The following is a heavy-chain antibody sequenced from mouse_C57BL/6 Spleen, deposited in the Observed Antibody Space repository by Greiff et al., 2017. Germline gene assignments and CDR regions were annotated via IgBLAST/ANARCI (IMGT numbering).Heavy chain of an antibody. D-gene: IGHD1-1*01. Sequence: EVKLVESGGGLVKPGGSLKLSCAASGFTFSDYGMHWVRQAPEKGLEWVAYISSGSSTIYYADTVKGRFTISRDNAKNTLFLQMTSLRSEDTAMYYCARPSTVVATRNAMDYWGQGTSVTVSS. V-gene: IGHV5-17*01. CDR1: GFTFSDYG. CDR2: ISSGSSTI. J-gene: IGHJ4*01. CDR3: ARPSTVVATRNAMDY.